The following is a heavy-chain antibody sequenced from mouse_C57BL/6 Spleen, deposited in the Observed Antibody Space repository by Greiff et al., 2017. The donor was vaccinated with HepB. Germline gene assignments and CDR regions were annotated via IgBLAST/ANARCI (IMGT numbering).Heavy chain of an antibody. CDR1: GFTFSSYT. CDR3: ARQRYFDY. Sequence: EVQVVESGGGLVKPGGSLKLSCAASGFTFSSYTMSWVRQTPEKRLEWVATISGGGGKTYYPDSVKGRFTISRDNAKNTRYLQMSSLRSEDTALYYCARQRYFDYWGQGTTLTVSS. J-gene: IGHJ2*01. V-gene: IGHV5-9*01. CDR2: ISGGGGKT.